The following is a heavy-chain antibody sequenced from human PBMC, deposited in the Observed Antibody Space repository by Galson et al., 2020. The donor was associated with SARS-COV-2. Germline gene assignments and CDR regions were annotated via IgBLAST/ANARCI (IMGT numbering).Heavy chain of an antibody. V-gene: IGHV3-23*01. CDR1: GFTFSSYA. D-gene: IGHD6-13*01. J-gene: IGHJ6*02. CDR3: AKRLYSSSQSETRGMDV. CDR2: ISGSGDTT. Sequence: GGSLRLSCAASGFTFSSYAMNWVRQAPGEGLEWVSAISGSGDTTHYAGSVKGRFTISRDNSKNTLYMQMNSVRAEDTAVYYCAKRLYSSSQSETRGMDVWGQGAPVTVSS.